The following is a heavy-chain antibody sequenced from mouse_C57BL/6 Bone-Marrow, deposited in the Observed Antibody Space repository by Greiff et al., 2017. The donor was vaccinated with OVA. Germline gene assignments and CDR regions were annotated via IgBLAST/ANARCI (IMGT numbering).Heavy chain of an antibody. V-gene: IGHV1-59*01. CDR1: GYTFTSYW. D-gene: IGHD2-3*01. CDR2: IDPSDSYT. J-gene: IGHJ4*01. Sequence: QVQLQQPGAELVRPGTSVKLSCKASGYTFTSYWMHWVKQRPGQGLEWIGVIDPSDSYTNYTQKFKGKATLTVDTSSSTAYMQLSSLTAEDSAVYYCARDGYYVGAMDYWGQGTSVTVSS. CDR3: ARDGYYVGAMDY.